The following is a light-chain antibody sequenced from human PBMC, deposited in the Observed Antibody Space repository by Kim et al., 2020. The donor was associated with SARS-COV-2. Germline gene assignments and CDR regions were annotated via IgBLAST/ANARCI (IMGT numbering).Light chain of an antibody. CDR2: GAS. CDR3: QQYSDWPLT. CDR1: QSVSSN. V-gene: IGKV3D-15*01. J-gene: IGKJ4*01. Sequence: SVSQGERATLSCRASQSVSSNLAWYQQKPGQPPRLLISGASTRATGIPARFSGSGAGTEFTLTISSLQSEDFAVYYCQQYSDWPLTFGGGTKLEI.